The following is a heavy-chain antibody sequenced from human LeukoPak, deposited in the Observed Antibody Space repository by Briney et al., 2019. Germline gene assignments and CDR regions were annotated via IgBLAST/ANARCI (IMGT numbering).Heavy chain of an antibody. CDR2: IFYSGST. Sequence: SETLSLTCTVSGGSISSRNYYWGWIRQPPGKGLEWIVSIFYSGSTYYNPSLKSRVTISIDMSKNQFSLRLSSVTAADTAMYYCVKSGGYGLIDYWGQGTLVTVSS. D-gene: IGHD6-19*01. CDR1: GGSISSRNYY. V-gene: IGHV4-39*01. CDR3: VKSGGYGLIDY. J-gene: IGHJ4*02.